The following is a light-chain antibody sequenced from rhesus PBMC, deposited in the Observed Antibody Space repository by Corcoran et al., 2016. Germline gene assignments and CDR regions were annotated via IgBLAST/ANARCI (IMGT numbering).Light chain of an antibody. J-gene: IGKJ2*01. V-gene: IGKV1-22*01. Sequence: DIQMTQSPSSLSASVGDTVTITCRASQGISSWLAWYQQKPGKAPKLLIYKASSLQSGVPSRFSGSGSETDFTLTISSLQSEDFATYYCQQYSSRPYSFGQGTKVEIK. CDR2: KAS. CDR1: QGISSW. CDR3: QQYSSRPYS.